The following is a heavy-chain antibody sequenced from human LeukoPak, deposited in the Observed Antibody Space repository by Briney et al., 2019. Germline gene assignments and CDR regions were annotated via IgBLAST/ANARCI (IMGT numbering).Heavy chain of an antibody. CDR3: ARSLGVVNTSPYNWFDP. CDR1: GGSISSNSDY. J-gene: IGHJ5*02. CDR2: IFYSGTS. V-gene: IGHV4-39*07. D-gene: IGHD3-3*01. Sequence: SETLSLTCSVSGGSISSNSDYWGWIRQTPGKGLEWIGSIFYSGTSFYTPSLKSRVSISLDTSKNQVSLNLRSVTAADTAVYYCARSLGVVNTSPYNWFDPWGQGTLVTVSS.